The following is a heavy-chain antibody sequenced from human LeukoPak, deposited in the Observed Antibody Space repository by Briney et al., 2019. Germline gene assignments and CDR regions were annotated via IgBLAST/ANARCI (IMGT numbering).Heavy chain of an antibody. J-gene: IGHJ6*02. CDR1: GFTFSSYS. Sequence: GGSLRLSCAASGFTFSSYSMNWVRQAPGKGLEWVSSISSSSSYIYYADSVKGRFTISRDKSKNTLYLQMNSLRAEDTAVYYCAKCHEVGISDSLKDVWGQGTTVTVSS. CDR2: ISSSSSYI. V-gene: IGHV3-21*04. D-gene: IGHD2-21*01. CDR3: AKCHEVGISDSLKDV.